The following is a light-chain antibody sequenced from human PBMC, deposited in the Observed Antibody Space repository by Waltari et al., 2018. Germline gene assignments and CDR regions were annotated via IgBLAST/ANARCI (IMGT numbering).Light chain of an antibody. J-gene: IGLJ2*01. CDR3: HSRDSSSTRV. CDR2: GQD. Sequence: SSKLTQDPAVSVALGQTVKITCQGDSLRRFYASWYQQRPGQAPVLVFYGQDDRPSGIQERFSGSTSGDTAYLTITGAQADDEADYYCHSRDSSSTRVFGGGTRLTV. V-gene: IGLV3-19*01. CDR1: SLRRFY.